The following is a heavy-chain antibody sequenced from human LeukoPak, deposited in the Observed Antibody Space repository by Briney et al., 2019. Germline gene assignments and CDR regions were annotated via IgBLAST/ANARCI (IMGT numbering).Heavy chain of an antibody. CDR3: AKGRMGTTFDD. CDR1: GFTFSSFA. J-gene: IGHJ4*02. Sequence: PGGSLRLSCAASGFTFSSFAMNWVRQAPGKGLEWVSAISGSGGGAYYADSVEGRFTISKENSKNTLYLQMSSLSAEDTAVYYCAKGRMGTTFDDWGQGALVIVS. V-gene: IGHV3-23*01. D-gene: IGHD4-11*01. CDR2: ISGSGGGA.